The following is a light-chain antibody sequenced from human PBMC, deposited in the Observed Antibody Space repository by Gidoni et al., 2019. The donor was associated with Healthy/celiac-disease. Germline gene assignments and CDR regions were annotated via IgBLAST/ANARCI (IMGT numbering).Light chain of an antibody. CDR3: QQRSNCPDT. Sequence: EIVLTQSPATLSLSPGERATLSCRASQSVSSYLAWYQQKPGQAPRLRIYDASNRATGIPARFSGSGSGTDFTLTISSLEPEDFAVYYCQQRSNCPDTFGQGTRLESK. J-gene: IGKJ5*01. CDR2: DAS. CDR1: QSVSSY. V-gene: IGKV3-11*01.